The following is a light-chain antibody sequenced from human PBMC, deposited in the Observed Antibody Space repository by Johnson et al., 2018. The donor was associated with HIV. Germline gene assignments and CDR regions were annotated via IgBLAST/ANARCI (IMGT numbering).Light chain of an antibody. CDR3: GTWDSSLSAGV. J-gene: IGLJ1*01. V-gene: IGLV1-51*02. CDR2: ETN. Sequence: QSVLTQPPSVSAAPGQKVTISCSGSRSNIGNNYVSWYQHLPGTAPKLLIYETNHRPSGIPDRFSGSQSGTSATLGITGLQTGDEADYYCGTWDSSLSAGVFGTGTKVTVL. CDR1: RSNIGNNY.